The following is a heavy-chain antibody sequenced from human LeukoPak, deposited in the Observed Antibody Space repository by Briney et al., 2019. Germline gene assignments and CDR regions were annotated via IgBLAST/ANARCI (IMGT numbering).Heavy chain of an antibody. Sequence: SETLSLTCTVSGGSISSHYWSWIRQPPGKGLEWIGEINHSGSTNYNPSLKSRVTISVDTSKNQFSLKLSSVTAADTAVYYCARAEDYGGNQDGMDVWGQGTTVTVSS. CDR2: INHSGST. CDR1: GGSISSHY. V-gene: IGHV4-34*01. D-gene: IGHD4-23*01. CDR3: ARAEDYGGNQDGMDV. J-gene: IGHJ6*02.